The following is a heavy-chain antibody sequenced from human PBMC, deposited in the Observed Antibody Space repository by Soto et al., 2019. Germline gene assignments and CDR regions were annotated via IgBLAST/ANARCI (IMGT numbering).Heavy chain of an antibody. CDR3: ARDRVPLPRWLVRCYFDY. D-gene: IGHD6-19*01. J-gene: IGHJ4*02. V-gene: IGHV3-30-3*01. Sequence: GGSLRLSCAASGFTFSSYAMHWVRQAPGKGLEWVAVISYDGSNKYYADSVKGRFTISRDNSKNTLYLQMNSLRAEDTAVYYCARDRVPLPRWLVRCYFDYWGQGTLVTVSS. CDR2: ISYDGSNK. CDR1: GFTFSSYA.